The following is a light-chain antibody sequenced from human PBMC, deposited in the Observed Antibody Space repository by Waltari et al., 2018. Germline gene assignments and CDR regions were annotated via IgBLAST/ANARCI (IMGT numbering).Light chain of an antibody. J-gene: IGLJ3*02. Sequence: QSVLTQPPSVSGAPGQRVTISCTGSGSNIGAGYDVHWYHQLPRAAPKLLIFGRPWRPLGVPARFFGSTSGTSASLAITGLQAEDEADYYCQSYDTSLSVVFGGGTKLTVL. CDR2: GRP. V-gene: IGLV1-40*01. CDR1: GSNIGAGYD. CDR3: QSYDTSLSVV.